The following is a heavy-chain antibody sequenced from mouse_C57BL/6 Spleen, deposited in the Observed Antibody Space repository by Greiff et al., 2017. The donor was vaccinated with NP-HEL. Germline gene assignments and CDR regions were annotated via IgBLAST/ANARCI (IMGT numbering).Heavy chain of an antibody. CDR1: GYSFTGYY. J-gene: IGHJ2*01. D-gene: IGHD4-1*01. Sequence: VQLQQSGPELVKPGASVKISCKASGYSFTGYYMNWVKQSPEKSLEWIGEINPSTGGTTYNQKFKAKATLTVDKSSSTAYMQLKSLTSEDSAVYYGARGDWEYWGQGTTLTVSS. CDR3: ARGDWEY. V-gene: IGHV1-42*01. CDR2: INPSTGGT.